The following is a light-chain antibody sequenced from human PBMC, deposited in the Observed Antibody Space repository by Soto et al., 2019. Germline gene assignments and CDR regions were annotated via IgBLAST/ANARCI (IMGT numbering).Light chain of an antibody. CDR1: QTISRW. J-gene: IGKJ1*01. V-gene: IGKV1-5*01. CDR3: QQYTTYWT. Sequence: DIQLTQSPSTLSASLGDRVIITCWASQTISRWLAWYQQKPGKAPKLLIYDASSLESGVPSRFSGSGSGTEFTLTISSLQSDDFATYYCQQYTTYWTFGQGTKVDIK. CDR2: DAS.